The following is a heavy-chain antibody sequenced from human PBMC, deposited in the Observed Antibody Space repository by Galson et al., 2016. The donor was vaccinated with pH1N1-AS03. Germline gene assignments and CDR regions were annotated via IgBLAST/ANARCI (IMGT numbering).Heavy chain of an antibody. CDR1: GGSFGGYY. Sequence: ETLSLTCGVYGGSFGGYYWSWIRQPPGKGLEWIGEINHSGSTNYNPSLKSRVTISRDTSKKQFSLNLNSVTAEDTAVYYCARNCTTGIAVAGTTNWFDPWGQGTLVTVSS. CDR3: ARNCTTGIAVAGTTNWFDP. D-gene: IGHD6-19*01. J-gene: IGHJ5*02. CDR2: INHSGST. V-gene: IGHV4-34*01.